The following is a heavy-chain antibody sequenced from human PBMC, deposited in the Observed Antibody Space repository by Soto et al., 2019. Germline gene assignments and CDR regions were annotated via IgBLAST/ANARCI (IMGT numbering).Heavy chain of an antibody. Sequence: GGSLRLSCAASGFTFSSYAMSWVRQAPGKGLEWVSAISGSGGSTYYADSVKGRFTISRDNSKNTLYLQMNSLRAEDTAVYYCAKDVFWAGAARPPGSSDYWGQGTLVTVSS. V-gene: IGHV3-23*01. CDR1: GFTFSSYA. D-gene: IGHD6-6*01. CDR3: AKDVFWAGAARPPGSSDY. CDR2: ISGSGGST. J-gene: IGHJ4*02.